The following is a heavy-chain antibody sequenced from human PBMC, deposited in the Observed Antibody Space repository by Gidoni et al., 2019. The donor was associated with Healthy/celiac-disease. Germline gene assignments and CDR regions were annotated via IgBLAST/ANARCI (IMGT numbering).Heavy chain of an antibody. D-gene: IGHD3-10*01. Sequence: EWVSYISSSGSTIYYADSVKGRFTISRDNAKNSLYLQMNSLRAEDTAVYYCARGLGFGEWIPRFDPWGQGTLVTVSS. CDR3: ARGLGFGEWIPRFDP. V-gene: IGHV3-48*03. J-gene: IGHJ5*02. CDR2: ISSSGSTI.